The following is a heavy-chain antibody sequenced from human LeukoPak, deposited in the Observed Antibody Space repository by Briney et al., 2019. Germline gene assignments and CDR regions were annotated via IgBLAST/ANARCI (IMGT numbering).Heavy chain of an antibody. CDR1: GFTFSNFE. V-gene: IGHV3-48*03. CDR3: SAVVPTAIGSSFDY. J-gene: IGHJ4*03. D-gene: IGHD2-2*02. CDR2: ISSSGSTI. Sequence: QPGGSLRLSCAASGFTFSNFEMNWVRQAPVKGLEWVSYISSSGSTIYYADSVKGRFTTSRDNAKNSLYLQMHSLRAEDTAVYYCSAVVPTAIGSSFDYWGQGTLVTVSS.